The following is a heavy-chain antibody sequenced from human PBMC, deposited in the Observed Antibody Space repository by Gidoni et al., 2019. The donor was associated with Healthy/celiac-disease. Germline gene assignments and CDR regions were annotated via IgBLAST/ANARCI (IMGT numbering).Heavy chain of an antibody. J-gene: IGHJ4*02. V-gene: IGHV4-59*08. Sequence: QVQLQESGPGLVKPSETLSLACADSGGSISGYYWSWIRQPPGKGLEWIGYIYYSGSTNYNPSLKSRVTISVDTSKNQFSLKLSSVTAADTAVYYCARHGDYYDSSGYYFDYWGQGTLVTVSS. CDR1: GGSISGYY. CDR2: IYYSGST. D-gene: IGHD3-22*01. CDR3: ARHGDYYDSSGYYFDY.